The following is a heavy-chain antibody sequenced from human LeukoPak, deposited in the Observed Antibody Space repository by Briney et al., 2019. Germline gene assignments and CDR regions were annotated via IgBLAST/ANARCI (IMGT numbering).Heavy chain of an antibody. CDR2: IWYDGSNK. V-gene: IGHV3-33*06. J-gene: IGHJ4*02. CDR1: GFTFSSYG. D-gene: IGHD3-3*01. Sequence: AGGSLRLSCAASGFTFSSYGMHWVRQAPGKGLEWVAVIWYDGSNKYYADSVKGRFTISRDNSKNTLYLQMNSLRAEDTAVYYCAKGPRITIFGVVTTNFGYWGQGTLVTVSS. CDR3: AKGPRITIFGVVTTNFGY.